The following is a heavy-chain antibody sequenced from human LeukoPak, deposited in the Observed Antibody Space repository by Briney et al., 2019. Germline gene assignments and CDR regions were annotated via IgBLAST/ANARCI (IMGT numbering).Heavy chain of an antibody. CDR3: ATDYYGSVAY. D-gene: IGHD3-10*01. Sequence: GGSLRLSCAASVFTFSTYWMHWVRQAPGKGLVWVSRISSDGSRTYYADSVKGRFTFSRDNAKNTLYLQMNTLRPEDTAVYYCATDYYGSVAYWGQGTLVTVSS. CDR1: VFTFSTYW. CDR2: ISSDGSRT. V-gene: IGHV3-74*01. J-gene: IGHJ4*02.